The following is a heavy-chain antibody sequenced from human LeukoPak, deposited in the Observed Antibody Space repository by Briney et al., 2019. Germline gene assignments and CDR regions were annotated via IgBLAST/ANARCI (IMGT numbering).Heavy chain of an antibody. CDR1: GGSFSGYY. V-gene: IGHV4-34*01. J-gene: IGHJ4*02. CDR2: INHSGST. CDR3: ARRRSWDY. Sequence: KSSETLSLTCAVYGGSFSGYYWSWIRQPPGKGLEWIGEINHSGSTNYNPSLKSRVTISVDTSKNQFSLKLSSVTAADTAVYYCARRRSWDYWGQGTLVTVSS.